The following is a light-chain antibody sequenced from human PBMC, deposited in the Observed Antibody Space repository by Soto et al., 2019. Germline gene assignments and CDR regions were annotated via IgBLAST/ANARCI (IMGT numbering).Light chain of an antibody. J-gene: IGKJ1*01. CDR1: QRMASW. CDR2: DAS. V-gene: IGKV1-5*01. CDR3: QQYTENSET. Sequence: DIQLTQSPSTLSASVGDRVTITCRASQRMASWLAWYQQKPGKAPKVLIYDASSLESGVPSRFSGSESGTEFTLTISSLQHDDIATYYCQQYTENSETFGQGTKV.